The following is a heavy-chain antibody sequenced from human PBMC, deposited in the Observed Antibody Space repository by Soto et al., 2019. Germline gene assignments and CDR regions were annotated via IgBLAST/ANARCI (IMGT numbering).Heavy chain of an antibody. D-gene: IGHD5-18*01. CDR1: GFTFSSYS. CDR2: ISSSSSYI. V-gene: IGHV3-21*01. CDR3: ARVGGDSYGYRRGYYGMDV. Sequence: PGGSLRLSCAASGFTFSSYSMNWVRQAPGKGLEWVSSISSSSSYIYYADSVKGRFTISRDNAKNSLYLQMNSLRAEDTAVYYCARVGGDSYGYRRGYYGMDVWGQGTTVTVSS. J-gene: IGHJ6*02.